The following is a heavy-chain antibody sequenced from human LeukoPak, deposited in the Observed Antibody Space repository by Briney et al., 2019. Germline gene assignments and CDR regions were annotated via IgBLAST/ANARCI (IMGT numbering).Heavy chain of an antibody. J-gene: IGHJ4*02. Sequence: PGGSLRLSCAASGFTFSSYSMNWVRQAPGRGLEWIGEINHSGGTNYNPSLKSRVTISIDTSRKQFSLKLTSVTAADTAVYYCARGLPGYWGQGTLVTVSS. V-gene: IGHV4-34*01. CDR3: ARGLPGY. CDR1: GFTFSSYS. CDR2: INHSGGT.